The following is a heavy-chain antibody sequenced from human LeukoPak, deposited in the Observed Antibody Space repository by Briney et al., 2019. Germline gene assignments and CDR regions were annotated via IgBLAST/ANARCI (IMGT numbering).Heavy chain of an antibody. CDR1: GFTFSSHG. D-gene: IGHD6-13*01. J-gene: IGHJ6*02. V-gene: IGHV3-30*03. Sequence: KAGGSLRLSCAASGFTFSSHGMHLVRRVPGKGLEWVAAISHEGSNKYHADSVKGRFSISRDSSKNTLYLQMNSLRPEDTAVYYCSAAVGSYFYGMDFWGQGTTVTVSS. CDR2: ISHEGSNK. CDR3: SAAVGSYFYGMDF.